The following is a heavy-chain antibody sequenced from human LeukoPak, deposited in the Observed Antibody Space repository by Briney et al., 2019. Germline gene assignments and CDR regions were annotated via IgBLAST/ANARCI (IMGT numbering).Heavy chain of an antibody. CDR1: GGSISSYY. Sequence: SETLSLTCTVSGGSISSYYWNWIRQPAGKGLEWIGRIYSSGSTDYNPSLKSRVTMSVDTSKNQFSLNLSSVTAADSAVYYCARARGRLLLIDYWGQGTLVTVSS. V-gene: IGHV4-4*07. CDR2: IYSSGST. CDR3: ARARGRLLLIDY. J-gene: IGHJ4*02. D-gene: IGHD2-15*01.